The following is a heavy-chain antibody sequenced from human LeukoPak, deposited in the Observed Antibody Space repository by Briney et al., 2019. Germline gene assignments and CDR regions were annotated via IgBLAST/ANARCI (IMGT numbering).Heavy chain of an antibody. CDR1: GYSFTSHY. D-gene: IGHD1-26*01. CDR2: INPSGSST. CDR3: ARDNSVGDVAWWFDP. Sequence: ASVTVSCKASGYSFTSHYMHWVRQAPGQGLEWLGLINPSGSSTLYAQKFQGRVTMTRDMSTTTDYMELSSLRSEDTAVYYCARDNSVGDVAWWFDPWGQGTLVTVSS. J-gene: IGHJ5*02. V-gene: IGHV1-46*01.